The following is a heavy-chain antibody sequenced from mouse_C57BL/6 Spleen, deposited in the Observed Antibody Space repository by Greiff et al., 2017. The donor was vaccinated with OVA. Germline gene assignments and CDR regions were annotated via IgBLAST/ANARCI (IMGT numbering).Heavy chain of an antibody. V-gene: IGHV5-4*01. D-gene: IGHD2-4*01. J-gene: IGHJ1*03. CDR3: ARDIGDYDWYFDF. Sequence: EVKLVASGGGLVKPGGSLKLSCAASGFTFSSYAMSWVRQTPEKRLVWVATISDGGSYTYYPDNVKGRFTISRDNAKNNLYLQMSHLKSEDTAMYYCARDIGDYDWYFDFRGTGTTVTVSS. CDR2: ISDGGSYT. CDR1: GFTFSSYA.